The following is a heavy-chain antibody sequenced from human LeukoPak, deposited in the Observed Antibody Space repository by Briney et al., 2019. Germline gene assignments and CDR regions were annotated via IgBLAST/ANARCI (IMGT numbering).Heavy chain of an antibody. CDR2: IYTSGST. CDR1: GGSISSYY. Sequence: PSETLSLTCTVSGGSISSYYWSWIRQPAGKGLEWIGRIYTSGSTNYNPSLKSRVTMSVDTSKNQFSLKLSSVTAADTAVYYRARDTGVAGWNYNWFDPWGQGTLVTVSS. V-gene: IGHV4-4*07. J-gene: IGHJ5*02. D-gene: IGHD6-19*01. CDR3: ARDTGVAGWNYNWFDP.